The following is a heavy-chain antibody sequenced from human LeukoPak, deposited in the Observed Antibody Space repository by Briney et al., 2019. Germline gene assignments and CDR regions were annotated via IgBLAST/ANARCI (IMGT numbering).Heavy chain of an antibody. Sequence: SETLSLTCTVSGGSISSSSYYWGWIRQPPGKGLEWIGSIYYSGTTYYNPSLKSRVTISVDTSKNQFSLKLSSVTAADTAVYYCARVTIQDYDILTGYRAYYFDYWGQGTLVTVSS. CDR2: IYYSGTT. V-gene: IGHV4-39*07. CDR3: ARVTIQDYDILTGYRAYYFDY. D-gene: IGHD3-9*01. CDR1: GGSISSSSYY. J-gene: IGHJ4*02.